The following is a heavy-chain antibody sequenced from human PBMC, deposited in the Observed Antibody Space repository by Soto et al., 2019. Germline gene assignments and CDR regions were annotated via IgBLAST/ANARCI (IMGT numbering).Heavy chain of an antibody. Sequence: QVQLQESGPGLVKPSETLSLTCTVSGGSISSYYWSWIRQPPGKGLEWIGYIYYSGSTNYNPSLKSRVTISVDPSKNQFSLKLSSVTAADTAVYYCARRRYPGWFDPWGQGTLVTVSS. CDR3: ARRRYPGWFDP. V-gene: IGHV4-59*01. D-gene: IGHD3-9*01. CDR1: GGSISSYY. J-gene: IGHJ5*02. CDR2: IYYSGST.